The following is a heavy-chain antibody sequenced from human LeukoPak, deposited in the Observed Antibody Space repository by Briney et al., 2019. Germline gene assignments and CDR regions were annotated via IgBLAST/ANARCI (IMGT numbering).Heavy chain of an antibody. J-gene: IGHJ4*02. CDR2: INHSGST. D-gene: IGHD3-22*01. V-gene: IGHV4-34*01. Sequence: PSETLSLTCAVYGGSFSGYYWSWIRQPPGKGLEWIGEINHSGSTNYNPSLKSRVTISVDTSKNQFSLKLSSVTAADTAVYYCARVQYDSSGYNLDYWGQGTLVTVSS. CDR1: GGSFSGYY. CDR3: ARVQYDSSGYNLDY.